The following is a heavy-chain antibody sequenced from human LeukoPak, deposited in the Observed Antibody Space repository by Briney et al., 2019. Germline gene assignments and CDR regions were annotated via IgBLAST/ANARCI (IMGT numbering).Heavy chain of an antibody. CDR2: ISSSSSYI. Sequence: GGSLRLSCAASGFTFSSYSMNWVRQAPGKGLEWVSSISSSSSYIYYADSVKGRFTISRDNAKNSLYLQMNSLRAEDTAVYYCARVVDRDILTAMDVWGKGTTVTVSS. CDR3: ARVVDRDILTAMDV. J-gene: IGHJ6*03. V-gene: IGHV3-21*01. CDR1: GFTFSSYS. D-gene: IGHD3-9*01.